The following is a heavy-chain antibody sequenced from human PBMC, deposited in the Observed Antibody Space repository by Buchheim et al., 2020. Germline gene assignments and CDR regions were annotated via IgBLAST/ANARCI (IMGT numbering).Heavy chain of an antibody. CDR3: ATWSGQYYFDH. CDR2: IYYSGST. V-gene: IGHV4-31*03. D-gene: IGHD3-3*01. Sequence: QVQLQESGPGLVKPSQTLSLTCTVSGGSISSGGYYWGWIRQHPGKGLEWVGYIYYSGSTYYNPSLKSRVNISVDTTKNQFSLNLSSVTAADTAAYYCATWSGQYYFDHWGQGTL. J-gene: IGHJ4*02. CDR1: GGSISSGGYY.